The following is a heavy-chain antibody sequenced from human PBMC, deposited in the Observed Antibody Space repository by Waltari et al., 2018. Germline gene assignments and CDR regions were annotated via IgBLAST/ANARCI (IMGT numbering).Heavy chain of an antibody. CDR1: GGTFSSYA. D-gene: IGHD6-6*01. J-gene: IGHJ6*03. CDR2: IIPNLGIA. V-gene: IGHV1-69*04. Sequence: QVQLVQSGAEVKKPGSSVKVSCKASGGTFSSYAISWVRQAPGQGLEWMGGIIPNLGIANYAQKFQGRVTITADESTSTAYMELSSLRSEDTAVYYCASVGIAARPGYYYYYYMDVWGKGTTVTVSS. CDR3: ASVGIAARPGYYYYYYMDV.